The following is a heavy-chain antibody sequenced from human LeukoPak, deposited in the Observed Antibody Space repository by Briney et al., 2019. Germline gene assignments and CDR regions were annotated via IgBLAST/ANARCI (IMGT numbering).Heavy chain of an antibody. CDR2: NNHSGST. D-gene: IGHD4-23*01. CDR1: GGSFSGYY. Sequence: SETLSLTCAVHGGSFSGYYWSWIRQPPGKGLEWIGENNHSGSTNYNPSLKSRVTISVDTSKNQFSLKLSSVTAADTAVYYCARGGYGGFLDPWGQGTLVTVSS. CDR3: ARGGYGGFLDP. V-gene: IGHV4-34*01. J-gene: IGHJ5*02.